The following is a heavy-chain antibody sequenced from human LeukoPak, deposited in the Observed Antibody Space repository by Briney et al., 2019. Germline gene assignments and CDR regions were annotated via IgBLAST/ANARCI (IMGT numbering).Heavy chain of an antibody. CDR1: GFTFSNAW. D-gene: IGHD6-19*01. CDR3: AICTAVAGSVWGCNY. J-gene: IGHJ4*02. V-gene: IGHV3-15*01. CDR2: IKSKTDGGTK. Sequence: GGALRLSCTASGFTFSNAWMTWVHQAPRKGLEWGGRIKSKTDGGTKEYAATVKGRFTISRDDSKNTVYLQMNSLKNEDTAVYYCAICTAVAGSVWGCNYWGQGALVTVSS.